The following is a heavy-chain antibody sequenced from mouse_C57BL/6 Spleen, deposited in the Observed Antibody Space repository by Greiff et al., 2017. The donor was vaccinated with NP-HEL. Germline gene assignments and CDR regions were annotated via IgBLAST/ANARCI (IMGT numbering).Heavy chain of an antibody. D-gene: IGHD2-1*01. CDR1: GYTFTSYG. V-gene: IGHV1-81*01. CDR3: ARGGGNAFDY. Sequence: QVHVKQSGAELARPGASVKLSCKASGYTFTSYGISWVKQRTGQGLEWIGEIYPRSGNTYYNEKFKGKATLTADKSSSTAYMELRSLTSEDSAVYFCARGGGNAFDYWGQGTTLTVSS. J-gene: IGHJ2*01. CDR2: IYPRSGNT.